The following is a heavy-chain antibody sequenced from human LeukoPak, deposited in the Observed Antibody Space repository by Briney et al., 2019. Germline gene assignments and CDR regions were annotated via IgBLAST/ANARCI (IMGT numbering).Heavy chain of an antibody. J-gene: IGHJ4*02. Sequence: GGSLRLSCAASKFAFNNAWMSWFRQAPWKGLEWVGHIKSKTDGGTTDYAAPVQGRFTISRDDSKDRLYLQMNSLKTEDTAVYYCTAVPHDSAVWGQGTLVTVSS. CDR3: TAVPHDSAV. CDR1: KFAFNNAW. CDR2: IKSKTDGGTT. V-gene: IGHV3-15*01. D-gene: IGHD3-22*01.